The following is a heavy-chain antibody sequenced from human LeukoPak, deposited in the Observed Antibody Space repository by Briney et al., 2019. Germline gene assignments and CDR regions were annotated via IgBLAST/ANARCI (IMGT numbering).Heavy chain of an antibody. CDR1: GFTFSSYE. V-gene: IGHV3-48*03. J-gene: IGHJ6*02. CDR2: ISSSGGTI. CDR3: ARDYYGDYVDYYYYYGMEV. Sequence: GGSLRLSCAASGFTFSSYEMNWVRQAPGKGLEWVSYISSSGGTIYYADSVKGRFTISRDNAKNSLYLQMNSLRAEDTAVYYCARDYYGDYVDYYYYYGMEVWGQGTTVTVSS. D-gene: IGHD4-17*01.